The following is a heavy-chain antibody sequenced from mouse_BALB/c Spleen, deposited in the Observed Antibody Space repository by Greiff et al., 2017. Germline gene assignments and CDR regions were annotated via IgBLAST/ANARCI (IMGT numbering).Heavy chain of an antibody. CDR3: AREISFDY. J-gene: IGHJ2*01. CDR2: IRNKANGYTT. CDR1: GFTFSDYY. Sequence: EVMLVESGGGLVQPGGSLRLSCATSGFTFSDYYMSWVRQPPGKALEWLGFIRNKANGYTTEYSASVKGRFTISRDNSQSILYLQMNTLRAEDSATYYCAREISFDYWGQGTTLTVSS. V-gene: IGHV7-3*02.